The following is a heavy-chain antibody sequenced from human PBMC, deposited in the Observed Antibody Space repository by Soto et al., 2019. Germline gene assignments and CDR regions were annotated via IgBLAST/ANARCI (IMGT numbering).Heavy chain of an antibody. J-gene: IGHJ6*02. V-gene: IGHV1-69*01. Sequence: QVQLVQSGAEVKKPGSSVKVSCKASGGTFSSYAISWVRQAPGQGLEWMGGIIPIFGTANYAQKFQGRVTISADESTSTAYMGLRSLRSEDTAVYYCARFEKGARLYYYYGMDVWGQGTTVTVSS. D-gene: IGHD3-16*01. CDR2: IIPIFGTA. CDR3: ARFEKGARLYYYYGMDV. CDR1: GGTFSSYA.